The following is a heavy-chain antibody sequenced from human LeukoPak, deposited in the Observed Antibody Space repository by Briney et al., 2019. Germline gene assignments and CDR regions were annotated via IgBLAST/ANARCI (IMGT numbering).Heavy chain of an antibody. D-gene: IGHD2-15*01. CDR1: GFTFSSYA. J-gene: IGHJ4*02. CDR2: IRGIGNST. V-gene: IGHV3-23*01. CDR3: AKGRGYCSGGSCYSDY. Sequence: GGSLRLSCAAYGFTFSSYAMSWVRQVPGKGLEWDSTIRGIGNSTYYADSVRGRFTISSDNSKNTMFLQMSSLRAEDTAIYYCAKGRGYCSGGSCYSDYWGQGTLVTVSS.